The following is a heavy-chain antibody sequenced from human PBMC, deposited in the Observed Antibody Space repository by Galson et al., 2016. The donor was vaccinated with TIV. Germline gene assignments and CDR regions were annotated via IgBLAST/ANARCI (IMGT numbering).Heavy chain of an antibody. Sequence: QSGAEVKKPGESLIISCKASGYMFSAHWFGWVRQMPGKGPEWIGIMNPGDSETRYSPSFEGQVTISADNSISTAYLHWHSLKASDTAGYYCSKGKEYYEFWGQGTLVTVPS. CDR3: SKGKEYYEF. J-gene: IGHJ4*02. CDR2: MNPGDSET. D-gene: IGHD3-16*01. V-gene: IGHV5-51*03. CDR1: GYMFSAHW.